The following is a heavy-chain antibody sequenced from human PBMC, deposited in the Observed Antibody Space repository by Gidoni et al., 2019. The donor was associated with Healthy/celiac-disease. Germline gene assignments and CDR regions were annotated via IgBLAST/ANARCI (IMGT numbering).Heavy chain of an antibody. CDR1: GGYISSGGYS. CDR3: ARGGSGASAGWFDP. V-gene: IGHV4-30-2*01. Sequence: QLQLQESGSGRVKTSQTMSLTCAVSGGYISSGGYSWRWIRQPPGKGLEWIGYLYHSGSTYYNPTLKSRVTISLDRSKNQFSLKLSSVTAADTAVYYCARGGSGASAGWFDPWGQGTLVTVSS. J-gene: IGHJ5*02. CDR2: LYHSGST. D-gene: IGHD2-15*01.